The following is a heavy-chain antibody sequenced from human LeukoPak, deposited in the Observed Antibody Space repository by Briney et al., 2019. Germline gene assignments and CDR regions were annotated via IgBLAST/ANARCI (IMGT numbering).Heavy chain of an antibody. CDR1: GYTFTSYD. Sequence: ASVKVSCKASGYTFTSYDINWVRQATGQGLQRMGWMNPNSGNTGYAQKFQGRVTMTRNTSISTAYMELSSLRSEDPAVYYCARGGDYDSRGYYLPFDCWGRGTLVTVSS. V-gene: IGHV1-8*01. CDR3: ARGGDYDSRGYYLPFDC. J-gene: IGHJ4*02. D-gene: IGHD3-22*01. CDR2: MNPNSGNT.